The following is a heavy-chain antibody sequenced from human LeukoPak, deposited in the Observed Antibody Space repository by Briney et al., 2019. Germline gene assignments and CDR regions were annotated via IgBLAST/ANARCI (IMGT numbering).Heavy chain of an antibody. V-gene: IGHV3-30*02. CDR2: IKFDGTSK. CDR1: EFSFSSYG. CDR3: AKDSKNTAVAPFYYYYMDV. J-gene: IGHJ6*03. Sequence: GGSLRLSCTASEFSFSSYGTHWVRQAPGKGLEWVSFIKFDGTSKHYADSVKGRFTTSRDNSKNTVYLQMNSLRVEDTALYYCAKDSKNTAVAPFYYYYMDVWGKGTTVTVSS. D-gene: IGHD5-18*01.